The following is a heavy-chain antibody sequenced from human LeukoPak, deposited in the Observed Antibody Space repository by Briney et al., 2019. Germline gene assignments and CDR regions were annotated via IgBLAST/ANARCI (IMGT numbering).Heavy chain of an antibody. V-gene: IGHV5-51*01. CDR1: GYSFTSYW. CDR2: IYPGDSDT. CDR3: ASYPYYYGSGSYGMDV. D-gene: IGHD3-10*01. J-gene: IGHJ6*02. Sequence: GESLKISCKGSGYSFTSYWIGWVRQMPGKGLEWMGIIYPGDSDTRYSPSFQGQVTISADKSISTAYLQWSSLKASDTAMYYCASYPYYYGSGSYGMDVWGQGTTVTVSS.